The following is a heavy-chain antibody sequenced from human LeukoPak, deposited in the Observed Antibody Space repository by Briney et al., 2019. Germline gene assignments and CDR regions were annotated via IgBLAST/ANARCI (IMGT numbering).Heavy chain of an antibody. V-gene: IGHV4-39*01. CDR1: GGSISTPGYY. Sequence: PSETLSLTCTVSGGSISTPGYYWGWIRQPPGNGLEWIGILYHSGSTYYKPTLKSRATISADKSKTQCSLKLRSVTAADTAVYYCARHALATVTDPSFDYWGQGTLVTVSS. J-gene: IGHJ4*02. CDR2: LYHSGST. CDR3: ARHALATVTDPSFDY. D-gene: IGHD2-21*02.